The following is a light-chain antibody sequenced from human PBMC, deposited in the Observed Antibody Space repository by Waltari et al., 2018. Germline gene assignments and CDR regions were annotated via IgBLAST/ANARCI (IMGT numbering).Light chain of an antibody. V-gene: IGLV3-21*04. CDR1: NIETKS. CDR2: YDN. J-gene: IGLJ3*02. CDR3: QVWDDFIDSGV. Sequence: YVVTQPPSVSVTPGQTATLTCGGENIETKSVNWYQQKPGQAPFLVMFYDNARPAGIPERFSGSNSGNTATLTINWVEAGDEADYHCQVWDDFIDSGVFGGGTRLSVL.